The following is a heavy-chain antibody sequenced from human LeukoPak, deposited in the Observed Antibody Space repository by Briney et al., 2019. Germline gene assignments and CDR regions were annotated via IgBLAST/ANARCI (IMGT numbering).Heavy chain of an antibody. CDR1: GGSISSYF. D-gene: IGHD6-13*01. CDR3: ARDRQQLVRGDHFDY. V-gene: IGHV4-39*07. J-gene: IGHJ4*02. Sequence: SETLSLTCTVSGGSISSYFWVWIRQPPGKGLEWIGSIYCSGSTYYNPSLKSRVTISVDTSKNQFSLKLSSVTAADTAVYYCARDRQQLVRGDHFDYWGQGTLVTVSS. CDR2: IYCSGST.